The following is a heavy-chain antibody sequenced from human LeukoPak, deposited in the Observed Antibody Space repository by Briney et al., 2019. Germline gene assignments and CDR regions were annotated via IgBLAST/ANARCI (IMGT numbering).Heavy chain of an antibody. J-gene: IGHJ3*02. CDR3: AKELLWFGESHDAFDI. CDR2: ISGDGRDI. Sequence: GGSLRLSCAASAFTFSSYGMSWVRQAPGKGLEWVSAISGDGRDIFYADAVKGRFTISRDNSKNTLYLQMNSLRDEDTAVYYCAKELLWFGESHDAFDIWGQGTMVTVSS. D-gene: IGHD3-10*01. V-gene: IGHV3-23*01. CDR1: AFTFSSYG.